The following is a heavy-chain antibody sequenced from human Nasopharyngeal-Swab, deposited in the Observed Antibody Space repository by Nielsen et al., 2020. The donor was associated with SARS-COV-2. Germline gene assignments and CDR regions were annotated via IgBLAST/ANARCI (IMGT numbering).Heavy chain of an antibody. Sequence: GESLKISCAASGFTFSDSAIHWVRQASGKGLEWVGRVRSKGNNYATAYSASVKGRFIIFRDDPTNTAYLQMNSLKTDDTAMYYCTRCGGGCYSGRDYWGQGTLVTVSS. CDR3: TRCGGGCYSGRDY. D-gene: IGHD2-15*01. J-gene: IGHJ4*02. V-gene: IGHV3-73*01. CDR1: GFTFSDSA. CDR2: VRSKGNNYAT.